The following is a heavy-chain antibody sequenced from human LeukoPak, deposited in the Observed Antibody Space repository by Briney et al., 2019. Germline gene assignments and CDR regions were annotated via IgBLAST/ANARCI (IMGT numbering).Heavy chain of an antibody. V-gene: IGHV1-2*04. CDR1: GYTFTDYY. Sequence: SVKVSCKASGYTFTDYYMHWVRLAPGQGLEWVGWINPNSGGTNYVQKFQGWVTMTRDTSINTAYMELSRLTSDDTAVYYCARANFLYCSSTSCLFDYWGQGTLVTVSS. CDR2: INPNSGGT. D-gene: IGHD2-2*01. J-gene: IGHJ4*02. CDR3: ARANFLYCSSTSCLFDY.